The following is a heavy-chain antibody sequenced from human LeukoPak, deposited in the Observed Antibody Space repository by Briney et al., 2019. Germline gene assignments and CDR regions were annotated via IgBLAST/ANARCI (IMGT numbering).Heavy chain of an antibody. CDR2: IYYSGST. Sequence: SETLSLTCTVSGGSISSYCWSWIWQPPGKGLEWIGYIYYSGSTNYNPSLKSRVTISVDTSKNQFSLKLSSVTAADTAVYYCARDSYYYDNAFDIWGQGAMVTVSS. D-gene: IGHD3-22*01. J-gene: IGHJ3*02. CDR1: GGSISSYC. CDR3: ARDSYYYDNAFDI. V-gene: IGHV4-59*01.